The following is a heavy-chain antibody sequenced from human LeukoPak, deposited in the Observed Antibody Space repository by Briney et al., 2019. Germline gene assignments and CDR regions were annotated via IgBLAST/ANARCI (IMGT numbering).Heavy chain of an antibody. CDR1: GGSISSGGYY. Sequence: SQTLSLTCTVSGGSISSGGYYWSWIRQHPGKGLEWIGYIYYSGSTYYNRSLKSRVTISVDTSKNQFSLKLSSVTAADTAVYYCAREAVVVTDDAFDIWGQGTMVTVSS. CDR2: IYYSGST. D-gene: IGHD2-15*01. J-gene: IGHJ3*02. CDR3: AREAVVVTDDAFDI. V-gene: IGHV4-31*03.